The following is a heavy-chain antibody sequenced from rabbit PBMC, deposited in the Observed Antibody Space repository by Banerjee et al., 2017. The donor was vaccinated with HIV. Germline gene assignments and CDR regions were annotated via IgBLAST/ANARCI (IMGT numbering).Heavy chain of an antibody. J-gene: IGHJ4*01. CDR3: GRYNSGFGLDLKF. CDR2: IYGGGSGT. D-gene: IGHD4-1*01. Sequence: QEQLVESGGDLVKPGASLTLTCTASGFSFSSNHGMCWVRQAPGKGLEWIACIYGGGSGTYYASWAKGRFTISKTSSTTVTLEMTSLTAADTATYFCGRYNSGFGLDLKFWGPGTLVTVS. V-gene: IGHV1S45*01. CDR1: GFSFSSNHG.